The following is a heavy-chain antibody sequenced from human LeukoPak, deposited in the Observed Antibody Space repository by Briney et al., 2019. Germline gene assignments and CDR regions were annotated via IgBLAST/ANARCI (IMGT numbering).Heavy chain of an antibody. CDR1: GGSISSGGYY. V-gene: IGHV4-30-2*01. D-gene: IGHD5-12*01. Sequence: SSQTLSLTCTVSGGSISSGGYYWSWIRQPPGKGLEWIGYIYHSGSTYYNPSLKSRVTISVDRSKNQFSLKLSSVTAADTAVYYCARVGESGYDTWYFDLWGRGTLVTVSS. J-gene: IGHJ2*01. CDR3: ARVGESGYDTWYFDL. CDR2: IYHSGST.